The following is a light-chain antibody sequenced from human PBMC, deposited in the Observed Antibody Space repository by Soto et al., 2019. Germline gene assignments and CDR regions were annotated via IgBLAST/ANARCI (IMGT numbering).Light chain of an antibody. CDR2: GAS. J-gene: IGKJ3*01. V-gene: IGKV3-20*01. CDR3: QQYGNSPRFT. Sequence: IVLTQSPGTLSLSPGERATLSCRASQGVSSNSLAWYQQKPGQAPRLLIYGASSRATGIPDRFSASGSGTEFTLTINRLEPEDFAVYYCQQYGNSPRFTFGPGTKVEI. CDR1: QGVSSNS.